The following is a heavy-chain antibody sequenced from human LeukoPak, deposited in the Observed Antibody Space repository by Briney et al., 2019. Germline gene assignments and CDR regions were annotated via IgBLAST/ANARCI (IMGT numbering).Heavy chain of an antibody. CDR3: ARGYQGYYFDY. Sequence: SETLSLTCAVYGGSFSGYYWSWIRQPPGKGLEWIGEINHSGSTYYNPSLKSRVTISVDRSKNQFSLKLSSVTAAGTAVYYCARGYQGYYFDYWGQGTLVTVSS. CDR1: GGSFSGYY. V-gene: IGHV4-34*01. D-gene: IGHD2-2*01. CDR2: INHSGST. J-gene: IGHJ4*02.